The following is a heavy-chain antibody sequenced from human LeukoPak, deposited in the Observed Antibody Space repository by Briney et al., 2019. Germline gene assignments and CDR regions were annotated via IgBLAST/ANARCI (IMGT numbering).Heavy chain of an antibody. V-gene: IGHV4-39*01. CDR2: IHYGGIT. J-gene: IGHJ4*02. CDR3: ARRGSSGFLYYFGY. Sequence: PSETLSLTCTVFGGSIRSSDDYWGWIRQPPGKGLEWIGSIHYGGITYYNPSLKSRVTISVDTSKNQFSLKLSSVTAADTAVYYCARRGSSGFLYYFGYWGQGILVTVSS. D-gene: IGHD6-19*01. CDR1: GGSIRSSDDY.